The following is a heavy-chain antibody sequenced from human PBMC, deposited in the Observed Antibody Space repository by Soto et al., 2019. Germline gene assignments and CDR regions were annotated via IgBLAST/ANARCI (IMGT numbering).Heavy chain of an antibody. CDR1: GFTFSSYW. CDR2: IKGYGSET. J-gene: IGHJ4*02. V-gene: IGHV3-74*01. CDR3: IRGNSGYGNFDY. D-gene: IGHD5-12*01. Sequence: GSLLLTCSASGFTFSSYWMHWVRQAPGKGLVWVSLIKGYGSETNYADSVKGRFTISRDNAKNTLYLQLNSLRAEDTAVYYCIRGNSGYGNFDYWGQGTRVTVYS.